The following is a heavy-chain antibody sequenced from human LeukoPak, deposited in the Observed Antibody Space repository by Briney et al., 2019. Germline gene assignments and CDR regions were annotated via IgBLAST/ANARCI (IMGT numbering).Heavy chain of an antibody. Sequence: ASVTVSCKASGYTFTSYGISWVRQAPGQGLEWMGWISAYNGNTNYAQKLQGRVTMTTGTSTSTAYMELRSLRSDDTAVYYCARDKVGSSYFQHWGQGTLVTVSS. J-gene: IGHJ1*01. CDR2: ISAYNGNT. D-gene: IGHD1-26*01. CDR1: GYTFTSYG. CDR3: ARDKVGSSYFQH. V-gene: IGHV1-18*01.